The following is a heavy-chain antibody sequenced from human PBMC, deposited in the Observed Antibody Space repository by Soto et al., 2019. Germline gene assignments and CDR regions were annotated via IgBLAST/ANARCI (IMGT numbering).Heavy chain of an antibody. CDR3: ARDGDYSGSSLDWIY. V-gene: IGHV3-33*01. CDR2: IWYDGSNK. Sequence: QVQLVESGGGVVQPGRSLRLSCAASGFTFSSYGMHWVRQAPGKGLEWVAVIWYDGSNKYYADSVKGRFTISRDNSKNTLYLQMNSLRAEDTAVYYCARDGDYSGSSLDWIYWGQGTLVTVSS. CDR1: GFTFSSYG. D-gene: IGHD1-26*01. J-gene: IGHJ4*02.